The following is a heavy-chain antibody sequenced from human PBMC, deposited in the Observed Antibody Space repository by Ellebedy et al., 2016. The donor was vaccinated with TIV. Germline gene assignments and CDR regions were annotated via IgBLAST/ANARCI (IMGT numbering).Heavy chain of an antibody. CDR2: IYYSGST. D-gene: IGHD6-13*01. Sequence: SETLSLTCTVSGGSISSYYWSWIRQPPGKGLEWIGYIYYSGSTNYNPSLKSRVTISVDTSKNQFSLKLSSVTAADTTVYYCARVPAAAGLGLVYYGMDVWGQGTTVTVSS. J-gene: IGHJ6*02. CDR3: ARVPAAAGLGLVYYGMDV. CDR1: GGSISSYY. V-gene: IGHV4-59*01.